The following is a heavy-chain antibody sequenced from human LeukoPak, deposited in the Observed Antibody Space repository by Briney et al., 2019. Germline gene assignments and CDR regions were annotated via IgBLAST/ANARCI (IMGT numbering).Heavy chain of an antibody. D-gene: IGHD4-11*01. V-gene: IGHV4-4*02. CDR2: INHSGST. CDR3: ARLKRSTVTFFFWDY. Sequence: PSETLSLTCTVSGGSIRSSNWWSWVRQPPGKGLERIGEINHSGSTNYNPSLKSRVTISVDTSKNQFSLKLSSVTAADTAVYYCARLKRSTVTFFFWDYWGRGTLVTVSS. CDR1: GGSIRSSNW. J-gene: IGHJ4*02.